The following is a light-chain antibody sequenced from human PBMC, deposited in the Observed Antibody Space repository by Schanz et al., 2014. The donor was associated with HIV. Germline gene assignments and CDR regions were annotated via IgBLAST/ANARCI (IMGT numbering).Light chain of an antibody. CDR3: SSYTSSSTRV. Sequence: QSALTQPASVSGSPGQSITISCTGTSSDVGSYELVSWYQQLPGQAPKLLITEVTQRPSGVSNRFSGSKSGNTASLTISGLQAEDEADYYCSSYTSSSTRVFGGGTKLTVL. CDR1: SSDVGSYEL. CDR2: EVT. V-gene: IGLV2-14*02. J-gene: IGLJ3*02.